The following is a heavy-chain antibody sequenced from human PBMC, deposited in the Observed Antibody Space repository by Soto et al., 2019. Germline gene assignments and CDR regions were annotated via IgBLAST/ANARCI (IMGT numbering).Heavy chain of an antibody. CDR1: GFTFSTYA. D-gene: IGHD3-22*01. Sequence: GGSLRLSCAASGFTFSTYAMSWVRQAPGKGLEWVSAISGSGGGTYYADSVKGRFTISRDNSKNTLYLQMNSLRADDTAVYYCANSMMIAVEQGHFDSWGQGTLVTVSS. J-gene: IGHJ4*02. CDR2: ISGSGGGT. CDR3: ANSMMIAVEQGHFDS. V-gene: IGHV3-23*01.